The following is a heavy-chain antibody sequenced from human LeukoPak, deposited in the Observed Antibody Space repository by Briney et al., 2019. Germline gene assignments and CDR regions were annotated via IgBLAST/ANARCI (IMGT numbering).Heavy chain of an antibody. CDR1: GGTFSSYA. V-gene: IGHV1-18*01. Sequence: ASVKVSCKASGGTFSSYAISWVRQAPGQGLEWMGWISAYNGNTNYAQKLQGRVTMTTDTSTSTAYMELRSLRSDDTAVYYCARGRITIFGVVSPPDYWGQGTLVTVSS. D-gene: IGHD3-3*01. CDR3: ARGRITIFGVVSPPDY. J-gene: IGHJ4*02. CDR2: ISAYNGNT.